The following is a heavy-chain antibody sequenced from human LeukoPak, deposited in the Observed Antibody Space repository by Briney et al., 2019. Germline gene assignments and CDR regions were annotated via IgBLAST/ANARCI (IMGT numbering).Heavy chain of an antibody. CDR2: ISSSGSTI. V-gene: IGHV3-11*01. Sequence: GGSLRLSCAASGFTFSDYYMSWIRQAPGKGLEWVSYISSSGSTIYYADSVKGRFTISRDNAKNSLYLQMNSLRAEDTAVYYCAKAGGLLMVRGVIPYWYFDLWGRGTLVTVSS. CDR3: AKAGGLLMVRGVIPYWYFDL. CDR1: GFTFSDYY. J-gene: IGHJ2*01. D-gene: IGHD3-10*01.